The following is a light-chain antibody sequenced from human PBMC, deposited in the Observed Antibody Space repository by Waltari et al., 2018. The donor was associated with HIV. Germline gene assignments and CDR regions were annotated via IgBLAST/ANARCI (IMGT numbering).Light chain of an antibody. V-gene: IGLV3-25*03. CDR3: ESTDSTASYV. CDR1: ALPKQY. Sequence: SFELTQPPSVSVSPGQTARITCSGDALPKQYAYWYQQKPGQAPVVLIYKDTERPSGIPERISGSSSETTVTLTISGIQAEDEADYYCESTDSTASYVFGPGTKVTVL. CDR2: KDT. J-gene: IGLJ1*01.